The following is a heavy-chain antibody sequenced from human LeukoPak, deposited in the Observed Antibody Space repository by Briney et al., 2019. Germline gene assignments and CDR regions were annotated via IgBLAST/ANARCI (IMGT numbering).Heavy chain of an antibody. CDR2: ISGSGSGGST. J-gene: IGHJ4*02. Sequence: GGSLRLSCAASGFTFSSYAMSWVRQAPGKGLERVSNISGSGSGGSTYYADSVKGRFTISRDIPKNTLYLQMNSLRAEDTAVYYCARALSGSYFSLFFYWGQGTLVTVSS. CDR3: ARALSGSYFSLFFY. V-gene: IGHV3-23*01. CDR1: GFTFSSYA. D-gene: IGHD1-26*01.